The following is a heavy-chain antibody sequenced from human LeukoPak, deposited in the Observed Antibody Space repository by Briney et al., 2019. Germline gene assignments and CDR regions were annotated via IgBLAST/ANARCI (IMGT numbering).Heavy chain of an antibody. CDR2: IKQDGSEK. Sequence: GGSLRLSCAASGFTFSSYAMSWVRQAPGKGLEWVANIKQDGSEKYYVDSVKGRFTISRDNAKNSLYLQMNSLRAEDTAVYYCARDPPYYYDSSGSDYWGQGTLVTVSS. J-gene: IGHJ4*02. CDR1: GFTFSSYA. CDR3: ARDPPYYYDSSGSDY. D-gene: IGHD3-22*01. V-gene: IGHV3-7*01.